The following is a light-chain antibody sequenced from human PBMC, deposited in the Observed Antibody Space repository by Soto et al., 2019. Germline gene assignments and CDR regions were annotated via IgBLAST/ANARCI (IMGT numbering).Light chain of an antibody. J-gene: IGKJ5*01. CDR3: QQRSSWPLT. CDR2: DTS. Sequence: EIVLTQSPGTLSLSPGERATLSFRASQSVSSYLGWYQQKPGQAPRLLIYDTSNRATGIPARFSGSGSGTDFTLTISSLEPEDFAIYYCQQRSSWPLTFGQGTRLEIK. CDR1: QSVSSY. V-gene: IGKV3-11*01.